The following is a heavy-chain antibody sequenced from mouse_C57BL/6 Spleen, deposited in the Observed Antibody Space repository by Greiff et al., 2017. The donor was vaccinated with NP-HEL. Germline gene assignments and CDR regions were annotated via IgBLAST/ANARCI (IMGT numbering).Heavy chain of an antibody. CDR2: INPYNGGT. CDR1: GYTFTDYY. D-gene: IGHD1-1*01. CDR3: ARELITTVPGYFDV. J-gene: IGHJ1*03. Sequence: VQLQQSGPVLVKPGASVKMSCKASGYTFTDYYMNWVKQSHGKSLEWIGVINPYNGGTSYNQKFKGKATLTVDKSSSTAYMELNSLTSEDSAVYYCARELITTVPGYFDVWGTGTTVTVSS. V-gene: IGHV1-19*01.